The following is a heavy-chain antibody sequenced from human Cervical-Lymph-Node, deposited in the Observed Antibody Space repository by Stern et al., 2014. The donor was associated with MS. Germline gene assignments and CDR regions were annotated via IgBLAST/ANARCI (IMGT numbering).Heavy chain of an antibody. CDR1: GGSISSGEYY. CDR3: SRDADAYSLVFGY. D-gene: IGHD5-24*01. CDR2: IHYSGTT. J-gene: IGHJ4*02. Sequence: QLKLQGSGPGLVRPSQTLSLTCAVSGGSISSGEYYWSWIRQSRGKGMEWIGYIHYSGTTYYNPSLKSRVSMSVDTSKNQFSLKLSSVTAADTAVYYCSRDADAYSLVFGYWGRGTLVTVSS. V-gene: IGHV4-30-4*01.